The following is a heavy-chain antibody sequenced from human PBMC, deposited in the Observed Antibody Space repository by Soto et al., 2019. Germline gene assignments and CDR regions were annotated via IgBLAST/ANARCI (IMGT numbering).Heavy chain of an antibody. V-gene: IGHV3-33*01. Sequence: GGSLRLSCAASGFTFSSYGMHWVRQAPGKGLEWVAVIWYDGSNKYYADSVKGRFTISRDNSKNTLYLQMNSLRAEDTAVYYCARGETGPITFGPFDPWGQGTLVTVSS. CDR1: GFTFSSYG. J-gene: IGHJ5*02. D-gene: IGHD3-16*01. CDR2: IWYDGSNK. CDR3: ARGETGPITFGPFDP.